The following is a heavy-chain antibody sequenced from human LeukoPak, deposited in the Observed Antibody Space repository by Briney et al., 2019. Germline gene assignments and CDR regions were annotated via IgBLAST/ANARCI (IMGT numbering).Heavy chain of an antibody. D-gene: IGHD4-17*01. J-gene: IGHJ4*02. CDR2: INPDGSGK. CDR1: GFTFNSYW. V-gene: IGHV3-7*01. CDR3: ASTAFDY. Sequence: GGSLRLSCAASGFTFNSYWMIWVRQAPGKGLEWVANINPDGSGKYYVDSVKGRFTISRDNAKNSLDLQMNSLRAEDTAVYYCASTAFDYWGQGTLVTVSS.